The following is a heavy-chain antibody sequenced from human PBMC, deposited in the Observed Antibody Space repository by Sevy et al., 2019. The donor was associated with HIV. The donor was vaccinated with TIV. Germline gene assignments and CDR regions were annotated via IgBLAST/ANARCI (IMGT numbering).Heavy chain of an antibody. CDR1: GFTFSSYS. CDR2: ISSSSSTI. Sequence: GGSLRLSCAASGFTFSSYSMNWVRQAPGKGLEWVSYISSSSSTIYYAYSVKGRFTISRDNAKNSLYLQMNSLRDEDTAVYYCARGDGYNPADSFDYWGQGTLVTVSS. CDR3: ARGDGYNPADSFDY. V-gene: IGHV3-48*02. D-gene: IGHD5-12*01. J-gene: IGHJ4*02.